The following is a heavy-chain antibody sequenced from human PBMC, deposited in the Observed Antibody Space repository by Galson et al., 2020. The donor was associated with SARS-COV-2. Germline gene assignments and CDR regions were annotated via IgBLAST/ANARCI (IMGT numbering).Heavy chain of an antibody. CDR3: ERVGTRSGGKYYFDY. D-gene: IGHD6-19*01. J-gene: IGHJ4*02. CDR1: GFTFSSYW. V-gene: IGHV3-74*01. CDR2: INSDGSST. Sequence: TGGSLRLSCAASGFTFSSYWMHWVRQAPGKRLVWVSRINSDGSSTSYADSVKGRFTISRDNPKNTLYLQMNSLRAEDTAVYYCERVGTRSGGKYYFDYWGQGTRVTVSS.